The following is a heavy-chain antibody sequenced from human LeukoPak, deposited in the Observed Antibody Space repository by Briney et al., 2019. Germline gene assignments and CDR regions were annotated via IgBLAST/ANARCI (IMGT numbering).Heavy chain of an antibody. CDR3: ARAASGSGWYGGDY. Sequence: ASVKVSCKASGYTFTSYGISWVRQAPGQGLAWMGCISAYNGNTNYEQKLQGRVTLTTDTSTSTVYMELRSLRSDDTAVYYCARAASGSGWYGGDYWGQGTLVTVSS. J-gene: IGHJ4*02. V-gene: IGHV1-18*01. CDR1: GYTFTSYG. D-gene: IGHD6-19*01. CDR2: ISAYNGNT.